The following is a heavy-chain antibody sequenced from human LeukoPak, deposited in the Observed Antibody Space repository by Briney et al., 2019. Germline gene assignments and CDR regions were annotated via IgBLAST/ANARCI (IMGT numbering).Heavy chain of an antibody. J-gene: IGHJ4*02. Sequence: ASVKVSCKASGFTFTSSAMQWVRQARGQRLEWIGWIVVGSGNTNYAQKFQERVTITRDMSTSTAYMELSSLRSEDTAVYYCAAKDYYGSGSYYLDYWGLGTLVTVSS. CDR3: AAKDYYGSGSYYLDY. V-gene: IGHV1-58*02. CDR2: IVVGSGNT. D-gene: IGHD3-10*01. CDR1: GFTFTSSA.